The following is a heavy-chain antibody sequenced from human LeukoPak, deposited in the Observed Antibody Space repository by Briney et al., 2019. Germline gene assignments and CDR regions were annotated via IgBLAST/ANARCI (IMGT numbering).Heavy chain of an antibody. D-gene: IGHD3-22*01. CDR2: ISSLSNYI. CDR1: RFTFTNYS. CDR3: ARDNTYYYDSSGYYSDY. V-gene: IGHV3-21*01. J-gene: IGHJ4*02. Sequence: GGSLRLSCAASRFTFTNYSMNWVRQAPGKGLEWVSSISSLSNYIYYADSVKGRFTISRDNAKNSLYLQMNSLRAEDTAVYYCARDNTYYYDSSGYYSDYWGQGTLVTVSS.